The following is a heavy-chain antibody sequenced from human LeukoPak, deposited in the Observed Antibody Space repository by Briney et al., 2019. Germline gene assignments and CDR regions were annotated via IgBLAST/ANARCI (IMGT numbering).Heavy chain of an antibody. CDR2: IYYSGST. Sequence: SETLSLTCTVSGGSISSSSYYWGWMRQPPGKGLEWIGSIYYSGSTYYNPSLKSRVTISVDTSKNQFSLKLSSVTAADTAVYYCLGVAVAGTGEYWGQGTLVTVSS. CDR1: GGSISSSSYY. J-gene: IGHJ4*02. V-gene: IGHV4-39*01. D-gene: IGHD6-19*01. CDR3: LGVAVAGTGEY.